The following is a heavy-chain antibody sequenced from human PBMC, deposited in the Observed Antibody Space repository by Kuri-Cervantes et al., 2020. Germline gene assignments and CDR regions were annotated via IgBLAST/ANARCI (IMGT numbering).Heavy chain of an antibody. Sequence: ASVKVSCKASGYTFTSYGISWVRQAPGQGLEWMGWINPVGGGTNYAQNFQGRVTMTRDTSITTAYLEMSSLTFDDTGVYYCATPGGHSGYAYGLDVWGQGTTVTVSS. CDR1: GYTFTSYG. CDR3: ATPGGHSGYAYGLDV. CDR2: INPVGGGT. J-gene: IGHJ6*02. V-gene: IGHV1-2*02. D-gene: IGHD5-12*01.